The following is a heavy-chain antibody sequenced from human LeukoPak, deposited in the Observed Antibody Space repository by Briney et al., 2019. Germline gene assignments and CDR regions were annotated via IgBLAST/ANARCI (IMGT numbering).Heavy chain of an antibody. CDR1: GYTFTSYG. Sequence: SVKASCKASGYTFTSYGISWVRQAPGQGLEWMGGIIPIFGTANYAQKFQGRVTITTDESTSTAYMELSSLRSEDTAVYYCAREGGYCSGGSCYSWNYWGQGTLVTVSS. D-gene: IGHD2-15*01. V-gene: IGHV1-69*05. CDR2: IIPIFGTA. J-gene: IGHJ4*02. CDR3: AREGGYCSGGSCYSWNY.